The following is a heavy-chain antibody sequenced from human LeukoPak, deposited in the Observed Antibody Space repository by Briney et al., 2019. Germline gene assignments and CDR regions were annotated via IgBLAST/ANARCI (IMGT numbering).Heavy chain of an antibody. D-gene: IGHD3-3*01. Sequence: SETLSLTCAVYGGSFSGYYWSWIRQPPGKGLEWIGEINHSGSTDYNPSLKSRVTISVDTSKNQFSLKLSSVTAADTAVYYCARGRPKLRFSMDVWGKGTTVTVSS. CDR2: INHSGST. CDR3: ARGRPKLRFSMDV. V-gene: IGHV4-34*01. CDR1: GGSFSGYY. J-gene: IGHJ6*03.